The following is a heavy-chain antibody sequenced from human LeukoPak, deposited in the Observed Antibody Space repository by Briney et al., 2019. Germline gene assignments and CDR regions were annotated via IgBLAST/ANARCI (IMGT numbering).Heavy chain of an antibody. D-gene: IGHD3-10*01. J-gene: IGHJ3*02. CDR3: ASDYGSGSDAFDI. Sequence: PSETLSLTCTVSGGSLSSYYWSWIRQPAGKGLEWIGRIYTSGSTNYNPSLKSRVTMSVDTSKNQFSLKLSSVTAADTAVYYCASDYGSGSDAFDIWGQGTMVTVSS. V-gene: IGHV4-4*07. CDR2: IYTSGST. CDR1: GGSLSSYY.